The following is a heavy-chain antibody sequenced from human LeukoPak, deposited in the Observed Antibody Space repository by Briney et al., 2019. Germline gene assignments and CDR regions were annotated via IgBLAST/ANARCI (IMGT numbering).Heavy chain of an antibody. CDR2: IYYSGST. D-gene: IGHD3-10*01. J-gene: IGHJ4*02. CDR1: GVSISSSSYY. Sequence: SETLSLTGTVSGVSISSSSYYWGWIRQPPGKGLEWIGSIYYSGSTYYNPSLKSRVTISVDTSKNQFSLKLSSVTAADTAVYYCARLDYYGSGSYVRFDYWGQGTLVTVSS. CDR3: ARLDYYGSGSYVRFDY. V-gene: IGHV4-39*01.